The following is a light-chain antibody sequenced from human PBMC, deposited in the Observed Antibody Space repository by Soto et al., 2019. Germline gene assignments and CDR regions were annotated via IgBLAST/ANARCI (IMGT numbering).Light chain of an antibody. CDR1: QSVSSY. Sequence: EIVLTQFPATLSLSPGERATLSCRASQSVSSYLAWYQQKPGQAPRLLIYDASNRATGIPARFSGSGSWTDFTLTISSLEPEDFAVYYCQQRSNWPGFTFGPGTKVDIK. CDR3: QQRSNWPGFT. CDR2: DAS. J-gene: IGKJ3*01. V-gene: IGKV3-11*01.